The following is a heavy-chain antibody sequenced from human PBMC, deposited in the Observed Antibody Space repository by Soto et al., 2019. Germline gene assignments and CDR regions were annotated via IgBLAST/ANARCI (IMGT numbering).Heavy chain of an antibody. CDR3: ARVRSLAVAGPGY. V-gene: IGHV3-30-3*01. J-gene: IGHJ4*02. D-gene: IGHD6-19*01. CDR2: TSSDGSDK. CDR1: GFTLSSYT. Sequence: QVQLVESGGGVVQPGRSLRLSCAASGFTLSSYTMYWVRQAPDKGLECVATTSSDGSDKYYADSVKGRFTISRDNSKNYLMLQMNSLRAEDTAVYYCARVRSLAVAGPGYWGQGALVTVST.